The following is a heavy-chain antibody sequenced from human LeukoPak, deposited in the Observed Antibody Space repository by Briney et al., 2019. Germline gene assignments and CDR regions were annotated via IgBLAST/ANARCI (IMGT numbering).Heavy chain of an antibody. CDR2: ISGSGGST. V-gene: IGHV3-23*01. D-gene: IGHD3-3*01. CDR3: AKDSFGVVKGPYFDY. J-gene: IGHJ4*02. CDR1: GFTFSSYA. Sequence: GSLRLSCAASGFTFSSYAMSWVRQAPGKGLEWVSAISGSGGSTYYADSVKGRFTISRDNSKNTLYLQMNSLRAEDTAVYYCAKDSFGVVKGPYFDYWGQGTLVTVSS.